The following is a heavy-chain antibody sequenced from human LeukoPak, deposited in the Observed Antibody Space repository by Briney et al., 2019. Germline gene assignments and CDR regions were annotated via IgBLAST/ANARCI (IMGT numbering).Heavy chain of an antibody. Sequence: PSETLSLTCAVYGGSFSGYYWSWIRQPPGKGLEWIGEINHSGSTNYNPSLKSRVTISVDTSKNQFSLKLSSVTAADTAVYYCARGRPWYYYDSSGYYRRTASDIWGQGTMVTVSS. CDR1: GGSFSGYY. CDR3: ARGRPWYYYDSSGYYRRTASDI. D-gene: IGHD3-22*01. V-gene: IGHV4-34*01. CDR2: INHSGST. J-gene: IGHJ3*02.